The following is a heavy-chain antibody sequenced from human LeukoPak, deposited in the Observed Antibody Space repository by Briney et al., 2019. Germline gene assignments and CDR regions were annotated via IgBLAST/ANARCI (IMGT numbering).Heavy chain of an antibody. D-gene: IGHD6-13*01. Sequence: GGSLRLSCAASGFTFSSYAMSWVRQAPGKGLEWVSTTSGSGGSTFYADSVKGRFTISRDNSKNTLYLQMNSLRAEDTAVYYCAKDSETEYSSSGYFDYWGQGTLVTVSS. V-gene: IGHV3-23*01. CDR3: AKDSETEYSSSGYFDY. J-gene: IGHJ4*02. CDR1: GFTFSSYA. CDR2: TSGSGGST.